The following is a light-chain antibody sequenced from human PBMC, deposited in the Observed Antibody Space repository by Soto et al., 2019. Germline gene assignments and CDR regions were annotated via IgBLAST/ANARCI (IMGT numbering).Light chain of an antibody. Sequence: EIVLTQSPGPLSLSPGERATLSCRASQSVSSSYLAWYQQKPGQAPSLLIYGASNRATGIPDRFSGSGSGTDFTLTISRLEPEDFAVYYCQQYDSSPPAYTFGPGTKVDIK. V-gene: IGKV3-20*01. CDR1: QSVSSSY. CDR2: GAS. J-gene: IGKJ3*01. CDR3: QQYDSSPPAYT.